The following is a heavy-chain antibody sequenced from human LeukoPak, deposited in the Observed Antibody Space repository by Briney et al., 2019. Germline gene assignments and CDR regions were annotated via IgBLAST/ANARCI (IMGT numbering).Heavy chain of an antibody. Sequence: GGSLRLSCAASGFTLSSYEMNWVRQAPGKGLEWVSYISSSGSTKYYADSVKGRFTISRDNAKNSLYLQMNSLRAEDTAVYYCARAPKFRLVGVPKGPFDPWGQGTLVTVSS. V-gene: IGHV3-48*03. J-gene: IGHJ5*02. CDR2: ISSSGSTK. CDR3: ARAPKFRLVGVPKGPFDP. CDR1: GFTLSSYE. D-gene: IGHD1-26*01.